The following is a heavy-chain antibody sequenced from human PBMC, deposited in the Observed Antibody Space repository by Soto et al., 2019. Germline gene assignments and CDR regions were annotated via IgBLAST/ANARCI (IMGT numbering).Heavy chain of an antibody. J-gene: IGHJ4*02. CDR3: AKGYYDSSGLDYLPFDY. D-gene: IGHD3-22*01. V-gene: IGHV3-30*18. CDR2: ISYDGSNK. Sequence: QVQLVESGGGVVQPGRSLRLSCAASGFTFSSYGMHWVRQAPGKGLEWVAAISYDGSNKYYADSVKGRFTISRDNSKNTLYLQMNSLRAEDTAVYYCAKGYYDSSGLDYLPFDYWGQGTLVTVSS. CDR1: GFTFSSYG.